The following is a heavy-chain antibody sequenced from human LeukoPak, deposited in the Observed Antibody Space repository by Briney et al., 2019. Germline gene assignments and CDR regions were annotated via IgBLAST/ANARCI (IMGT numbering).Heavy chain of an antibody. CDR1: GFTFSSYW. Sequence: GGSLRLSCAASGFTFSSYWMHWVRQAPGKGLVWVSRINTDGSSTSYADSVKGRFTISRDNAKNTLYLQMNSLRAEDTAVYYCARDLDHYDILTGYYNFLDYWGQGTLVTVSS. J-gene: IGHJ4*02. CDR3: ARDLDHYDILTGYYNFLDY. D-gene: IGHD3-9*01. CDR2: INTDGSST. V-gene: IGHV3-74*01.